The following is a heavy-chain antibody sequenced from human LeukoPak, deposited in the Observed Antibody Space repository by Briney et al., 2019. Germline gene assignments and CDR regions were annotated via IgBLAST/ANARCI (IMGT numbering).Heavy chain of an antibody. Sequence: GASVKVSCKASGYTFTSYYMHWVRQAPGQGLEWMGGIIPIFGTANYAQKFQGRVTITADESTSTAYMELSSLRSEDTAVYYCARALYPDIVVVVAAKGGSMDVWGQGTTVTVSS. J-gene: IGHJ6*02. CDR3: ARALYPDIVVVVAAKGGSMDV. V-gene: IGHV1-69*13. D-gene: IGHD2-15*01. CDR2: IIPIFGTA. CDR1: GYTFTSYY.